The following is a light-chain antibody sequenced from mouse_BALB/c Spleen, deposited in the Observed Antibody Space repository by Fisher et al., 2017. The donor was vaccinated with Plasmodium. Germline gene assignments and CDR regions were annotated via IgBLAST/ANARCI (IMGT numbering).Light chain of an antibody. J-gene: IGKJ4*01. CDR2: LVS. Sequence: DIVMTQSPLTLSVTIGQPASISCKSSQSLLESDGKTYLNWLLQRPGQSPKRLISLVSELDSGVPDRFTGSGSGTDFKLKISRVEAEDLGIYYCWQGTNFPFTFGSGTKLEIK. CDR3: WQGTNFPFT. CDR1: QSLLESDGKTY. V-gene: IGKV1-135*01.